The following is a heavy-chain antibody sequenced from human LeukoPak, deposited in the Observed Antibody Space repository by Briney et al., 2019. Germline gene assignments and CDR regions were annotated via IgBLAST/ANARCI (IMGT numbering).Heavy chain of an antibody. D-gene: IGHD3-16*01. CDR2: ITGTSSTI. V-gene: IGHV3-48*01. CDR3: ARVMGPQIRGSYCDY. J-gene: IGHJ4*02. CDR1: GFSFSDYS. Sequence: GGSLRLSCAASGFSFSDYSINWFRQAPGKGLEWVSYITGTSSTIYYADSMKGRFTVSRDNAKNSLFLHMNSLRAEDTAVYYCARVMGPQIRGSYCDYWGQGTLVTVSS.